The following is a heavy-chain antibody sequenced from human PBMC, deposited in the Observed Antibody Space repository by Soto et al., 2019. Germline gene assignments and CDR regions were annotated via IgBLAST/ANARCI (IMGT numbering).Heavy chain of an antibody. J-gene: IGHJ6*02. CDR1: GGTFSRYA. D-gene: IGHD3-10*01. Sequence: SVKVSCKASGGTFSRYAFSWVRQAPGQGLEWMGGIVPIYGTRGFAQKFQGRLTITADEPTRTAYMELSSLRSEDTAVYYCARGLDYYGSGSHYYYGMGVWGQGTTVTVSS. V-gene: IGHV1-69*13. CDR2: IVPIYGTR. CDR3: ARGLDYYGSGSHYYYGMGV.